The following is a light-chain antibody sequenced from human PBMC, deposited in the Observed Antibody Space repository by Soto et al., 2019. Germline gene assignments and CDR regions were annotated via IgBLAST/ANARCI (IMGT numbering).Light chain of an antibody. Sequence: DIQMTQSPSTLSASVGDRVTITCRASQSISNWLAWYQQKPGKAPKLLIYDASSLESGVPSRFSGSGSGIEFTLTISILQPDDFATYYCQQYTSFYTFGQGTRLEIK. CDR3: QQYTSFYT. CDR1: QSISNW. CDR2: DAS. J-gene: IGKJ2*01. V-gene: IGKV1-5*01.